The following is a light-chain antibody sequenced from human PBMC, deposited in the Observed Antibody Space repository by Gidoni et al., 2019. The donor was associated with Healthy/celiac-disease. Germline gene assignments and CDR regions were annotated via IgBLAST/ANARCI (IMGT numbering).Light chain of an antibody. J-gene: IGKJ4*01. V-gene: IGKV1-39*01. Sequence: DIQMTQSPSSLSASVGDRVTITCRASQSISSYLNWSQQKPGKAPKLLIYAASSLQSGVPSRFSGSGSGTDFTLTISSLQPEDFATDYCQQSYSTVLTCGGGTKVEIK. CDR2: AAS. CDR1: QSISSY. CDR3: QQSYSTVLT.